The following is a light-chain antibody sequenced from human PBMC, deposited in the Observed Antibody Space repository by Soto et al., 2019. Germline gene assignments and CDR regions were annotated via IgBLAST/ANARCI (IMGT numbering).Light chain of an antibody. CDR3: QQYNSYSRT. V-gene: IGKV1-17*01. CDR2: AAS. J-gene: IGKJ1*01. Sequence: DLQMTHSPSSVSASVGFRFTITCRASQGIRNDLGWYQQKPGKAPKRLIYAASSLQSGVPSRFSGSGSGTEFNLTITSLQPDDFATYYCQQYNSYSRTFGQGTKV. CDR1: QGIRND.